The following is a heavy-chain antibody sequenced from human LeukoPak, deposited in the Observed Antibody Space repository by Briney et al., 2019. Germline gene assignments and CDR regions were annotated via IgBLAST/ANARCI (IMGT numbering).Heavy chain of an antibody. V-gene: IGHV1-24*01. D-gene: IGHD3-22*01. J-gene: IGHJ4*01. Sequence: WASVKVSCKVSGYSVMELSMHWVRQAPGKGLEWMGGFDPEDGETIYAQKFQGRVTMTEDTSTDTAYMELSSLRSEDTAVYYCARAIPNYYDSSYFDYWGQGTLVTVSS. CDR2: FDPEDGET. CDR1: GYSVMELS. CDR3: ARAIPNYYDSSYFDY.